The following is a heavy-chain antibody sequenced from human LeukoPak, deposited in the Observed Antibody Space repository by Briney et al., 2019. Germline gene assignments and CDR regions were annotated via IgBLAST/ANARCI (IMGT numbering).Heavy chain of an antibody. Sequence: GGSLRLSCTASGFTFSDSSMNWVRQAPGKGLEWLSYISSSSTTIYYADSVKGRFTISRDDAKNSLYLQMNSLRAEDTAVYYCARNLNTADDYWGQEILVTVSS. CDR3: ARNLNTADDY. J-gene: IGHJ4*02. CDR2: ISSSSTTI. CDR1: GFTFSDSS. V-gene: IGHV3-48*01. D-gene: IGHD5-18*01.